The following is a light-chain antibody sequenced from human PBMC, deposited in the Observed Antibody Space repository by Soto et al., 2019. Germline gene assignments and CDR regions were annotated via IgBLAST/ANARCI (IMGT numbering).Light chain of an antibody. CDR2: GAS. V-gene: IGKV3-20*01. J-gene: IGKJ5*01. Sequence: EIVLTQSPGTLSLSPGERATLSFRASQSVSSSYLAWYQQKPGQAPRLLIYGASSRATGIPDRFSGSGSGTDFTLTISRLEPEAFAVYYCQQYGSSPPITFGQGTRLEIK. CDR1: QSVSSSY. CDR3: QQYGSSPPIT.